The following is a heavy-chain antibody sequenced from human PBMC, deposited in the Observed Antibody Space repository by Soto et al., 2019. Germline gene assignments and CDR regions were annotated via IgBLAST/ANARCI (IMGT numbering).Heavy chain of an antibody. Sequence: GGSLRLSCAASGFTFSSYAMSWVRQAPGKGLEWVSAISGSGGSTYYADSVKGRFTISRDNSKNTLYLQMNSLRADDTAIYYCAKDSTDYGGDGPGLFDIWGHGTMVTVSS. CDR3: AKDSTDYGGDGPGLFDI. J-gene: IGHJ3*02. D-gene: IGHD2-21*02. CDR2: ISGSGGST. CDR1: GFTFSSYA. V-gene: IGHV3-23*01.